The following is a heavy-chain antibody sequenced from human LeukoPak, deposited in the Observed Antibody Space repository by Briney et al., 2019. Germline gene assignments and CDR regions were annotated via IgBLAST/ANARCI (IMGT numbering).Heavy chain of an antibody. CDR3: ARVPVNRGSYERDYFDY. D-gene: IGHD1-26*01. V-gene: IGHV1-69*05. J-gene: IGHJ4*02. CDR1: GGTFSSYA. Sequence: ASVKVSCKASGGTFSSYAISWVRQAPGQGLEWMGGIIPIFGTANYAQKFQGRVTITTDKSTSTAYMELSSLRSEDTAVYYCARVPVNRGSYERDYFDYWGQGALVPVPS. CDR2: IIPIFGTA.